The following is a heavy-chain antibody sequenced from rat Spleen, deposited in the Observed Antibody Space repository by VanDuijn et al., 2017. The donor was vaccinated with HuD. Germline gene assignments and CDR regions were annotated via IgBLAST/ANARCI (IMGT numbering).Heavy chain of an antibody. CDR3: AGARYLRDWYFDF. Sequence: EVQLVESGGGRVQPGRSLRLSCVASGITFNNYWMTWIRQAPGKGLEWVASISNIDDTYYSDSVKGRFSISRDNAKSTLYLQMNSLRSEDTATYYCAGARYLRDWYFDFWGPGTMVAVSS. V-gene: IGHV5-31*01. CDR2: ISNIDDT. CDR1: GITFNNYW. D-gene: IGHD2-1*01. J-gene: IGHJ1*01.